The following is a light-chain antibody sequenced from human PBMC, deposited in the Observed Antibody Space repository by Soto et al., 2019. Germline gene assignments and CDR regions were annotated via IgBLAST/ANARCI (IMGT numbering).Light chain of an antibody. CDR1: QSVSSD. Sequence: EIVMTQSPATLSVSPGERATLSCRASQSVSSDLAWYQQKPGQAPRLLIYGASTRVTGIPARFSGSGSGTEFTLTISSLQSADFAAYYCQQYNNWPPYTFGQGTKLEI. V-gene: IGKV3-15*01. CDR3: QQYNNWPPYT. J-gene: IGKJ2*01. CDR2: GAS.